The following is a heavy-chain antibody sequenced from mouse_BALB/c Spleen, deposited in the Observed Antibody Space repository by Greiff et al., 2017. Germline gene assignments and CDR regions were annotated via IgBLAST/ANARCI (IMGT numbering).Heavy chain of an antibody. D-gene: IGHD3-3*01. V-gene: IGHV1-87*01. Sequence: VQLQQSGAELARPGASVKLSCKASGYTFTSYWMQWVKQRPGQGLEWIGAIYPGDGDTRYTQKFKGKATLTADKSSSTAYMQLSSLASEDSAVYYCARRADYWGQGTTLTVSA. CDR2: IYPGDGDT. CDR1: GYTFTSYW. CDR3: ARRADY. J-gene: IGHJ2*01.